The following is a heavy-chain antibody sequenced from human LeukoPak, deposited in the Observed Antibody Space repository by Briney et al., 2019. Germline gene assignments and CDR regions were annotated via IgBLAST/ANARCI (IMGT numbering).Heavy chain of an antibody. V-gene: IGHV3-11*05. J-gene: IGHJ4*02. Sequence: AGSLTPSCAASGFTFSDYYMSWIRQAPGRRLEWISYISSSTGYTSYADSVKGRFTISRDNAKNSLYLQMNSLRAEDTAVYYCARDESVGSTLEYWGQGTLVTVSS. D-gene: IGHD1-26*01. CDR2: ISSSTGYT. CDR3: ARDESVGSTLEY. CDR1: GFTFSDYY.